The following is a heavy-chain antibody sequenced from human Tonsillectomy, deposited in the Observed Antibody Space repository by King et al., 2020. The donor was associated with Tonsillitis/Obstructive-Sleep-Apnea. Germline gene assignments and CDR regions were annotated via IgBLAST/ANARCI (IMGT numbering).Heavy chain of an antibody. V-gene: IGHV3-9*01. D-gene: IGHD3-3*01. J-gene: IGHJ3*02. CDR2: ISWNSGSI. Sequence: VQLVESGGGLVQPGRSLRLSCTASGFTFDDYAMHWVRQAPGKGLEWVSGISWNSGSIGYAVSVKGRFTISRDNAKNSLFLQMNSLRPEDTALYYCAKRSTNFGVIYAGAFEIWGQGTMVPVSS. CDR3: AKRSTNFGVIYAGAFEI. CDR1: GFTFDDYA.